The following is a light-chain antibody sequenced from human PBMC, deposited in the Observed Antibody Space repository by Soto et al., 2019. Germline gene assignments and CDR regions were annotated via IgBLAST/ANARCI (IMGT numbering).Light chain of an antibody. J-gene: IGLJ2*01. CDR1: RSNIGAAYD. Sequence: QSVLTQPPSVSGAPGQRVTISCTGSRSNIGAAYDVHWYQHLPGTAPKLLIYDNNNRPSGVPDRFFGSKSGTSASLAITGLQAEDEADYYCQSYDSGLGGFVLFGGGTKLTVL. V-gene: IGLV1-40*01. CDR2: DNN. CDR3: QSYDSGLGGFVL.